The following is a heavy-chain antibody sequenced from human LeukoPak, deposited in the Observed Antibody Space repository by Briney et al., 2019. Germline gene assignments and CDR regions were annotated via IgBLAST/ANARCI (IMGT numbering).Heavy chain of an antibody. J-gene: IGHJ4*02. V-gene: IGHV3-48*01. D-gene: IGHD1-26*01. CDR2: ISSTSSTI. Sequence: GGSLRFSCAASGFAFSSYSMNWVRQAPGKGLEWLSYISSTSSTIYYADSVKGRFTISRDNAKNSLYLLMNSLRAEDTAAYYCARVTVGATADYFDYWGQGTLVTVSS. CDR1: GFAFSSYS. CDR3: ARVTVGATADYFDY.